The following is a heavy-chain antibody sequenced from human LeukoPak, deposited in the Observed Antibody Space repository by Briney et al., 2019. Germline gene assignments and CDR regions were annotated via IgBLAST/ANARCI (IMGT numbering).Heavy chain of an antibody. Sequence: SETLSLTCAVYGGSFSGYYWSWIRQPPGKGLEWIGEINHSGSTIYNPSLKSRVTISVDTSKNQFSLKLSSVTAADTAVYYCATSSGFYYYYGMDVWGQGTTVTVSS. CDR1: GGSFSGYY. D-gene: IGHD3-3*01. CDR3: ATSSGFYYYYGMDV. CDR2: INHSGST. V-gene: IGHV4-34*01. J-gene: IGHJ6*02.